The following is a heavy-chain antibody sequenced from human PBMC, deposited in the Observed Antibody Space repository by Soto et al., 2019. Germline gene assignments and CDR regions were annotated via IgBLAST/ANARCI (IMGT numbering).Heavy chain of an antibody. J-gene: IGHJ3*02. V-gene: IGHV1-3*01. CDR3: ARGYCSGGSCFAFDI. CDR1: GYTFTSYA. CDR2: INAGNGNT. Sequence: QVQLVQSGAEVKKPGASVKVSCKASGYTFTSYAMHWVRRAPGQRLEWMGWINAGNGNTKYSQKFQGRVTITRDTSASTAYMELSSLRSEDTAVYYCARGYCSGGSCFAFDIWGQGTMVTVSS. D-gene: IGHD2-15*01.